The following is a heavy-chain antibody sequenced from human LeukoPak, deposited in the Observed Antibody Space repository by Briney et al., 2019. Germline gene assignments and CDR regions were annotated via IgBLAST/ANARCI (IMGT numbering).Heavy chain of an antibody. CDR1: GGSISSYY. Sequence: SEALSLTCTVSGGSISSYYWSWIRQPPGKGLEWIGYIYYSGSTNYNPSLKSRVTISVDTSKNQFSLKLSSVTAADTAVYYCARLDGENAFDYWGQGTLVTVSS. CDR2: IYYSGST. CDR3: ARLDGENAFDY. J-gene: IGHJ4*02. V-gene: IGHV4-59*08. D-gene: IGHD4-17*01.